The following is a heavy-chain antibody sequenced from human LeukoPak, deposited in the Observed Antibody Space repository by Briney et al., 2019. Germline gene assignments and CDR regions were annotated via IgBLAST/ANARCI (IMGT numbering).Heavy chain of an antibody. D-gene: IGHD3-22*01. CDR1: GGSISSYY. V-gene: IGHV4-59*01. CDR3: ARARVRSYSYDSDGSYTSDWIFDL. Sequence: KPSETLSLTCTVSGGSISSYYWSWIRQPPGKGLEWIGYIYDTGDTNYNPSLRSRVTISVGTSKDQFSLRLSSVTAADTAVYYRARARVRSYSYDSDGSYTSDWIFDLWGRGTLVTVSS. J-gene: IGHJ2*01. CDR2: IYDTGDT.